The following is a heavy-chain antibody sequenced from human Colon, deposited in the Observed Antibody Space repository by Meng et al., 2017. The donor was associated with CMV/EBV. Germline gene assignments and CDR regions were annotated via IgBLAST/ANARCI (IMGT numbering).Heavy chain of an antibody. CDR3: AHGAVAGTAY. V-gene: IGHV4-59*01. CDR2: MHYSGST. CDR1: GGSISSYS. Sequence: SETLSLTFTVSGGSISSYSWSWIRQPPGKGLEWVGYMHYSGSTTYNPSLESRVTISLGTSTTQFSLKLSSVTATDTAVYYCAHGAVAGTAYWGQGTLVTVSS. J-gene: IGHJ4*02. D-gene: IGHD6-19*01.